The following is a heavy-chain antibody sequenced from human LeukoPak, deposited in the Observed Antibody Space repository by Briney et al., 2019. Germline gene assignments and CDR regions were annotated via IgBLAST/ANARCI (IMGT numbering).Heavy chain of an antibody. CDR1: GFTFSSYS. J-gene: IGHJ6*02. Sequence: GGSLRLSCAASGFTFSSYSMNWVRQAPGKGLEWVSSISSSSSYIYYADSVKGRFTISRDNAKNSLYLQMNSLRAEDTAVYYCARDAPRGYCSGGSCYGYYGMDVWGQGTKVTVSS. V-gene: IGHV3-21*01. D-gene: IGHD2-15*01. CDR3: ARDAPRGYCSGGSCYGYYGMDV. CDR2: ISSSSSYI.